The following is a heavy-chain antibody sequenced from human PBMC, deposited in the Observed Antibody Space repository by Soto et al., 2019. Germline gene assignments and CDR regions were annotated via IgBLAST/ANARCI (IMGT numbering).Heavy chain of an antibody. CDR3: ARKSRIQLAYEYFQH. D-gene: IGHD5-18*01. CDR1: GGTFSSYA. J-gene: IGHJ1*01. V-gene: IGHV1-69*13. CDR2: IIPIFGTA. Sequence: SVKVSCKASGGTFSSYAISWVRQAPGQGLEWMGGIIPIFGTANYAQKFQGRVTITADESTSTAYMELSSLRSEDTAVYYCARKSRIQLAYEYFQHWGQGTLVTVSS.